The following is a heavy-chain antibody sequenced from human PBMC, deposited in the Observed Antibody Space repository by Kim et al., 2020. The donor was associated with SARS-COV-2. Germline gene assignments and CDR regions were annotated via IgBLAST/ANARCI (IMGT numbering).Heavy chain of an antibody. V-gene: IGHV3-23*03. D-gene: IGHD4-17*01. Sequence: GGSLRLSCTASGFNFNTHVLSWVRQAPGKGLEWVSKIFRGSEIDYYADSVKGRFTISRDISRDILFLQMDSLRVDDTAVYYCVHSLGRYGDSPPFGFWGQGTLVTVSS. CDR2: IFRGSEID. CDR3: VHSLGRYGDSPPFGF. J-gene: IGHJ4*02. CDR1: GFNFNTHV.